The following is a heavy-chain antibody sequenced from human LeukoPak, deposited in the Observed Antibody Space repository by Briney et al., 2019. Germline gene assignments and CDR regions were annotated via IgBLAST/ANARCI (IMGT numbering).Heavy chain of an antibody. V-gene: IGHV3-11*01. Sequence: GGSLRLSCAASGFTFSDYYMSWIRQAPGKGLEWVSYISSSGSTIYYADSVKGRFTISRDNAKNSLYLQMNSLRAEDTAVYYCAKVVVVAAKSSYYFDYWGQGTLVTVSS. D-gene: IGHD2-15*01. J-gene: IGHJ4*02. CDR1: GFTFSDYY. CDR3: AKVVVVAAKSSYYFDY. CDR2: ISSSGSTI.